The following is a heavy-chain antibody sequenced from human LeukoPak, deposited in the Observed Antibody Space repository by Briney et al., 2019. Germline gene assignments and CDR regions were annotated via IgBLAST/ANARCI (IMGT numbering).Heavy chain of an antibody. D-gene: IGHD3-22*01. J-gene: IGHJ3*01. V-gene: IGHV4-4*07. Sequence: SETRYPTCTVSGGSISSYYWSWIRQPAGKGLEWIGRIYTSGSTNYNPSLKSRVTMSVDTSKNQFSLKLSSVTAADTAVYYCARLVLHDSSGAIGSIHAFDRWGQGTMVTVSS. CDR1: GGSISSYY. CDR3: ARLVLHDSSGAIGSIHAFDR. CDR2: IYTSGST.